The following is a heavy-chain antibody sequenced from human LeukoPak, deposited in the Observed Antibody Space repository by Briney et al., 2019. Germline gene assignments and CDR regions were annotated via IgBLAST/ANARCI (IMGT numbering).Heavy chain of an antibody. D-gene: IGHD5-12*01. CDR2: IYTSGST. J-gene: IGHJ4*02. V-gene: IGHV4-4*07. Sequence: SETLSLTCTVSGGSFSIYYWSWIRQPAGKGLEYIGRIYTSGSTNYNPSLKSRVTMSLDKSKNQFSLKLNSMTAADTAVYYCARGTSGYVSLPPPFDSWGQGTLVTVSS. CDR1: GGSFSIYY. CDR3: ARGTSGYVSLPPPFDS.